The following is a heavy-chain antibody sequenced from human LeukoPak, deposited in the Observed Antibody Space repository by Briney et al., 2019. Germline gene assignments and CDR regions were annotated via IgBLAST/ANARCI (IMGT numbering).Heavy chain of an antibody. CDR2: ISSSGSTI. J-gene: IGHJ3*02. Sequence: GGSLRLSCAASGFTFSSYEMNWVRQAPGKGLEWVSYISSSGSTIYYADSVKGRFTISRDNAKNSLYLQMNSLGAEDTAVYYCARELMSAFDIWGQGTMVTVSS. V-gene: IGHV3-48*03. CDR3: ARELMSAFDI. CDR1: GFTFSSYE.